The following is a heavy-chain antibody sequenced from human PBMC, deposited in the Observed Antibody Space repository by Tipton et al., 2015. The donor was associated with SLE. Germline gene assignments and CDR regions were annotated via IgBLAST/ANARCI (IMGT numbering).Heavy chain of an antibody. J-gene: IGHJ4*02. CDR2: IYYSGST. Sequence: TLSLTCTVSGGSISSSSYYWGWIRQPPGKGLEWIGSIYYSGSTYYNPSLKSRFTISVDTSKNQFSLKLSSVTAADTAVYYCARQSGELLWLGELLYYFDYWGQGTLVTVSS. CDR3: ARQSGELLWLGELLYYFDY. CDR1: GGSISSSSYY. V-gene: IGHV4-39*01. D-gene: IGHD3-10*01.